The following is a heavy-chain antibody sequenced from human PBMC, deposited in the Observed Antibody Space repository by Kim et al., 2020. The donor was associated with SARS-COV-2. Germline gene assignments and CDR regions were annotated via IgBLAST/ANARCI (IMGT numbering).Heavy chain of an antibody. CDR1: GFIFSYYG. CDR2: IYSDGSNK. J-gene: IGHJ4*02. Sequence: GGSLRLSCEASGFIFSYYGMHWVRQAPGKGLEWVAVIYSDGSNKYYADSVKGRFTISRDDSRNTVYLQMNSLRAEDTALYFCARDSDTSTHYGLFDSWGQGTLVTVSS. CDR3: ARDSDTSTHYGLFDS. V-gene: IGHV3-33*01. D-gene: IGHD3-22*01.